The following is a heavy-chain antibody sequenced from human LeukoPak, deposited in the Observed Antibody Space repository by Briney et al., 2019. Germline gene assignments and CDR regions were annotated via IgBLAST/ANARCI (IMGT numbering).Heavy chain of an antibody. J-gene: IGHJ4*02. V-gene: IGHV3-23*01. Sequence: PGRSLRLSCAASGFTFSSYSMNWVRQAPGKGLEWVSAISNNGGYTYYADSVQGRFTISRDNSKSTLCLQMNSLRAEDTAVYYCAKQLGYCSDGSCYFPYWGQGTLVTVSS. CDR1: GFTFSSYS. CDR3: AKQLGYCSDGSCYFPY. CDR2: ISNNGGYT. D-gene: IGHD2-15*01.